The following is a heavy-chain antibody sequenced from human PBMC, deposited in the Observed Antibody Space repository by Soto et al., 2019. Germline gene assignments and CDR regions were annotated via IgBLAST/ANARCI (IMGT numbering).Heavy chain of an antibody. CDR1: GGTLNNYA. Sequence: QVQLVKSGAEVKKPGSSVKVSCKASGGTLNNYAINWVRQAPGQGLEWMGGIIPFFDTTNYAQKFQDRVTVTADESARAAYIEMSSLRSEDTALYYCPTMYSNDGPNTGGVYGMEVWGQGTKVIVS. CDR3: PTMYSNDGPNTGGVYGMEV. D-gene: IGHD3-10*02. CDR2: IIPFFDTT. J-gene: IGHJ6*02. V-gene: IGHV1-69*12.